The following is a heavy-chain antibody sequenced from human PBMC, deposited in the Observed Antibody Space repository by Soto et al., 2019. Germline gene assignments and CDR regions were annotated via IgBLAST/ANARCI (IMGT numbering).Heavy chain of an antibody. D-gene: IGHD2-15*01. Sequence: QVQMVQSGAEVKKPGDSVKVSCKASGYTFTDYYMHWVRQAPGQGFEWVGGINPESGNPKYVTKIQGRVTVTRDTSTSTAYMELNRLTSDDTAVYYCASEDCRNTNCLKGFDYWGQGTLVTVSS. CDR2: INPESGNP. CDR3: ASEDCRNTNCLKGFDY. CDR1: GYTFTDYY. J-gene: IGHJ4*02. V-gene: IGHV1-2*02.